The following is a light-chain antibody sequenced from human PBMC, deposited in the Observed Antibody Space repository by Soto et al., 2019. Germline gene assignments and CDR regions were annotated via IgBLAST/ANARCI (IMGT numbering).Light chain of an antibody. J-gene: IGLJ3*02. CDR3: SSFAGRNNWV. CDR1: SSDVGGYNY. CDR2: EVS. V-gene: IGLV2-8*02. Sequence: QSVLTQPPSASMSPGQSVTISCTGTSSDVGGYNYVSWYQQHPGKAPKLMIYEVSKRPSGVPDRFSGSKSGNTASLIVSGLQVEDESDYYCSSFAGRNNWVFGGGTKVTVL.